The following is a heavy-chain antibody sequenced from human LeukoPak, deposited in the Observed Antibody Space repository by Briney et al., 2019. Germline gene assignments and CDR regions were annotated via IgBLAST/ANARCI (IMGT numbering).Heavy chain of an antibody. CDR3: ARARRWNAAVEGWWFDP. J-gene: IGHJ5*02. V-gene: IGHV4-59*01. D-gene: IGHD1-1*01. CDR1: GGSISNYY. CDR2: FYYSGST. Sequence: SETLSLTCTVSGGSISNYYWGWVRQSPVKGLGWVGVFYYSGSTSYNPSLKSRVTISVDTSKNQFSLKLSSVTAADTAVYYCARARRWNAAVEGWWFDPWGQGTLVTVSS.